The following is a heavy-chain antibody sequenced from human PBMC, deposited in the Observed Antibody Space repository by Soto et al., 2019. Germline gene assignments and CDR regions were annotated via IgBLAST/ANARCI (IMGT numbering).Heavy chain of an antibody. D-gene: IGHD5-18*01. CDR3: ARDKQLWLTTYYYYYGMDV. J-gene: IGHJ6*02. Sequence: PSETLSLTCTVSGGSISSGDYYWSWIRQPPGKGLEWIGYIYYSGSTYYNPSLKSRVTISVDTSKNQFSLKLSSVTAADTAVYYCARDKQLWLTTYYYYYGMDVWGQGTTVTVSS. CDR2: IYYSGST. CDR1: GGSISSGDYY. V-gene: IGHV4-30-4*01.